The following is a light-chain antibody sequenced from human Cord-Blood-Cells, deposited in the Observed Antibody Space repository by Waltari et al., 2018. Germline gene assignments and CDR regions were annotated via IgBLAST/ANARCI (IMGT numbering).Light chain of an antibody. CDR3: QQYYSTPFT. CDR1: QSVLYSSNNKNY. J-gene: IGKJ3*01. V-gene: IGKV4-1*01. Sequence: DIVMTQSPDSLAVSLGERATINCNSCQSVLYSSNNKNYSAWYQQKPGQPTKLLIYWASTRESGVPDRFSGSGSGTDFTLTISSLQAEDVAVYYCQQYYSTPFTFGPGTKADIK. CDR2: WAS.